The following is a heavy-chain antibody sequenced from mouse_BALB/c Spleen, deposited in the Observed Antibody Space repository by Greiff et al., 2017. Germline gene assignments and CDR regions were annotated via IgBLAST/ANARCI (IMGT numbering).Heavy chain of an antibody. CDR1: GFNIKDTY. J-gene: IGHJ2*01. CDR3: IGNYFDY. CDR2: IDPENGDT. V-gene: IGHV14-4*02. Sequence: VQLKESGAELVKPGASVKLSCTASGFNIKDTYMHWVKQRPEQGLEWIGWIDPENGDTEYAPKFQGKATMTADTSSNTAYLQLSSLTSEDTAVYYCIGNYFDYWGQGTTLTVSS.